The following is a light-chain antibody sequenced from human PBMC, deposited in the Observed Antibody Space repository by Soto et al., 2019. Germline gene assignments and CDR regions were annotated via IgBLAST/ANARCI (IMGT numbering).Light chain of an antibody. J-gene: IGLJ2*01. Sequence: QSVLTQPASVSGSPGQSITISCTGSRSDVGSYNLVSWYQHHPGKAPKLIIYEGSKRPSGVSNRFSGSKSDNTASLTISGLQAEDEADYFCCSYAGSTTFVVFGGGTQLTVL. CDR3: CSYAGSTTFVV. CDR1: RSDVGSYNL. V-gene: IGLV2-23*03. CDR2: EGS.